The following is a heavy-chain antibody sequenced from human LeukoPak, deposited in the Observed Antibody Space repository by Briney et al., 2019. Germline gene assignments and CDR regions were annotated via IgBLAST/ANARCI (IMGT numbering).Heavy chain of an antibody. D-gene: IGHD4-17*01. Sequence: GGSLRLSCVGSGFTFRSHAMSWVRQAPEKGLEFVSGIYENGGTTYYADSVKGRFSISRDNSKNTLYLQMNSLRAEDTAVYYCAKDPGPRLRDNWFDPWGQGTLVTVSS. CDR2: IYENGGTT. CDR3: AKDPGPRLRDNWFDP. J-gene: IGHJ5*02. CDR1: GFTFRSHA. V-gene: IGHV3-23*01.